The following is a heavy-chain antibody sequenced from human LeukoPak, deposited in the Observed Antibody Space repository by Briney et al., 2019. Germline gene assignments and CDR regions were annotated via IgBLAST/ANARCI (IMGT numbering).Heavy chain of an antibody. J-gene: IGHJ5*02. V-gene: IGHV4-59*01. D-gene: IGHD1-20*01. CDR1: GGSISSYY. CDR2: IYYSGST. Sequence: PETLSLTCTVSGGSISSYYWSWIRQPPGKGLEWIGYIYYSGSTNYNPSLKSRVTMSVDTSENQFSLKLSSVTAADTAVYYCARAGITETTSWFDPWGQGTLVNVSS. CDR3: ARAGITETTSWFDP.